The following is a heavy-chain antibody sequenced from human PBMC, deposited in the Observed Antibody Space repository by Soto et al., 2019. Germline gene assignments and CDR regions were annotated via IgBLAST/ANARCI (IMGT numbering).Heavy chain of an antibody. Sequence: ETLSLTCTVSGGSVSSGSYYWSWIRQPPGKGLEWIGYIYYSGSTNYNPSLKSRVTISVDTSKNQFSLKLSSVTAADTAVYYCARGRDFSGFDYWGQGTLVTVSS. V-gene: IGHV4-61*01. CDR1: GGSVSSGSYY. CDR2: IYYSGST. D-gene: IGHD3-3*01. J-gene: IGHJ4*02. CDR3: ARGRDFSGFDY.